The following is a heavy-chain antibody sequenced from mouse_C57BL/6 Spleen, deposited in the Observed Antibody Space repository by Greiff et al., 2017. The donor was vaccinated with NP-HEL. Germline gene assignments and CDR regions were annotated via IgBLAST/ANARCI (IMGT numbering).Heavy chain of an antibody. CDR3: AGWLLRNYAMDY. J-gene: IGHJ4*01. Sequence: EVQLQQSGPELVKPGASVKIPCKASGYSFTGYYMNWVKQSPEKSLEWIGEINPSTGGTTYNQKFKAKATLTVDKSSSTAYMQLKSLTSEDSAVYYCAGWLLRNYAMDYWGQGTSVTVSS. V-gene: IGHV1-42*01. CDR1: GYSFTGYY. CDR2: INPSTGGT. D-gene: IGHD2-3*01.